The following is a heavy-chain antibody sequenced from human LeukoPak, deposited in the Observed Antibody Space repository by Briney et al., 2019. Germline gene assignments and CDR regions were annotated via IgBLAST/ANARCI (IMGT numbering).Heavy chain of an antibody. CDR2: IYYSGST. Sequence: SETLSLTCTVSGGSISSGDYYWSWIRQPPGTGLEWIGYIYYSGSTYYNPSLKSRVTISVDTSKNQFSLKLSSVTAADTAVYYCARDGDTAYDYWGQGTLVTVSS. D-gene: IGHD5-18*01. CDR3: ARDGDTAYDY. V-gene: IGHV4-30-4*01. J-gene: IGHJ4*02. CDR1: GGSISSGDYY.